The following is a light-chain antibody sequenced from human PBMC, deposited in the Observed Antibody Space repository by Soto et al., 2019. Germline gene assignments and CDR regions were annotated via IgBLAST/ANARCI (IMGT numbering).Light chain of an antibody. CDR2: EVS. V-gene: IGLV2-14*01. CDR1: SSDVGGYNY. J-gene: IGLJ2*01. CDR3: SSYTSSNTGV. Sequence: ALTQPASVSGSPGQSITISCTGTSSDVGGYNYVSWYQHHPGKAPKLMIYEVSNRPSGVSNRFSGSKSGNTASLTISGLQAEDEADYYCSSYTSSNTGVFGGGTKLTVL.